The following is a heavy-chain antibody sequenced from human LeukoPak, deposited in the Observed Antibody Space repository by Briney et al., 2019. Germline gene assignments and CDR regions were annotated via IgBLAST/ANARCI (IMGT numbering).Heavy chain of an antibody. CDR3: ARGRLDVVVVAAASENDDAFDI. V-gene: IGHV4-30-2*01. Sequence: SETLSLTCAVSGGSISSGGYSWSWIRQPPGKGLEWIGYIYHSGSTYYNPSLKSRVTISVDRSKNQFSLKLSSVTAADTAVYYCARGRLDVVVVAAASENDDAFDIWGQGTMVTVSS. CDR1: GGSISSGGYS. J-gene: IGHJ3*02. D-gene: IGHD2-15*01. CDR2: IYHSGST.